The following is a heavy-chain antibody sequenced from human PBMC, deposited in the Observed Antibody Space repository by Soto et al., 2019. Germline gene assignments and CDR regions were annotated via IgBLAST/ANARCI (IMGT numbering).Heavy chain of an antibody. CDR2: INQDGSEK. V-gene: IGHV3-7*01. CDR3: AREDGVVGSSSAFDH. CDR1: GFTFSSYW. Sequence: EVYLVESGGGLVQPGASLRLSCAASGFTFSSYWMTWVRQAPGKGLEWVANINQDGSEKYYVDSVRGRFSISRDNAKNSLFLQMNSLRVGDTAVYYCAREDGVVGSSSAFDHWGLGTLVTVSS. D-gene: IGHD1-26*01. J-gene: IGHJ4*02.